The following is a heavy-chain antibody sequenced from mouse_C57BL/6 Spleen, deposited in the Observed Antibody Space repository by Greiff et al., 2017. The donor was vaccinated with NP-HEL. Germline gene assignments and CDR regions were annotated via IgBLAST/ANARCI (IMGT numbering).Heavy chain of an antibody. V-gene: IGHV5-16*01. D-gene: IGHD2-2*01. CDR2: INNDGSST. CDR1: GFTFSDYY. CDR3: ARGGYGFWYFDV. J-gene: IGHJ1*03. Sequence: EVKLVESEGGLVQPGSSMKLSCTASGFTFSDYYMAWVRQVPEKGLEWVANINNDGSSTYYLDSLKSRFIISRDNAKNMLYLQMSSLKSEDTATYYCARGGYGFWYFDVWGTGTTVTVSS.